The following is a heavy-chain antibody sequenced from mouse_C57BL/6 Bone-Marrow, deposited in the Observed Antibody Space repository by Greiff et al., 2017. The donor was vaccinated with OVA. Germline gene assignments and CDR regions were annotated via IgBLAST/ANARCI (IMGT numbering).Heavy chain of an antibody. CDR1: GYTFTSYG. J-gene: IGHJ4*01. CDR2: IYPRSGNT. V-gene: IGHV1-81*01. D-gene: IGHD2-4*01. Sequence: VKLQESGAELARPGASVKLSCKASGYTFTSYGISWVKQRTGQGLEWIGEIYPRSGNTYYNEKFKGKATLTADKSSSTAYMELRSLTSEDSAVYFCARTYDYYYYAMDYWGQGTSVTVSS. CDR3: ARTYDYYYYAMDY.